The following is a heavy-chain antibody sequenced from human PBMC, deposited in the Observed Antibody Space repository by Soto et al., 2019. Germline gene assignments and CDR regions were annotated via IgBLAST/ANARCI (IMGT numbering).Heavy chain of an antibody. J-gene: IGHJ5*02. CDR3: ARRVATSVHDGFNNWFAP. D-gene: IGHD3-10*01. Sequence: QVQLQESGPGLVKPSETLSLTCTVSGDSISRYSWNWIRQTPGKGPEWIGYVYYNGETKYNPSHESRVTISLDTPRNQFSLKLSSVTAADTAVYFCARRVATSVHDGFNNWFAPWGQGMLVTVSS. CDR1: GDSISRYS. CDR2: VYYNGET. V-gene: IGHV4-59*08.